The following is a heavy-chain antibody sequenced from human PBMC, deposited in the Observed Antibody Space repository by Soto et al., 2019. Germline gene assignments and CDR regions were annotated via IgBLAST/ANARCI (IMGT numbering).Heavy chain of an antibody. J-gene: IGHJ2*01. CDR3: ARVHCSGGSCYSGGSDWYFDL. CDR2: INPNSGGT. Sequence: QVQLVQSGAEVKKPGASVKVSCKASGYTFTGYYMHWVRQAPGQGLEWMGWINPNSGGTNYEQKFQGGVTMTRDTSISTAYMELSRLRSDDTAVYYCARVHCSGGSCYSGGSDWYFDLWGRGTLVTVSS. D-gene: IGHD2-15*01. V-gene: IGHV1-2*02. CDR1: GYTFTGYY.